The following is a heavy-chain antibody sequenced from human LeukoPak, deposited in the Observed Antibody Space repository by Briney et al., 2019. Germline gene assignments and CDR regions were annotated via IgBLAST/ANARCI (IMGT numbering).Heavy chain of an antibody. Sequence: GRSLRLSCAASGFTFSSYGMHWVRQAPGKGLEWVAVISYDGSNKYYADSVKGRFTISRDNSKNTLYLQMNSLRAEDTAVYYCAKGPRYYGSGSPYYYYYGMDVWGQGTTVTVSS. CDR3: AKGPRYYGSGSPYYYYYGMDV. CDR1: GFTFSSYG. J-gene: IGHJ6*02. D-gene: IGHD3-10*01. CDR2: ISYDGSNK. V-gene: IGHV3-30*18.